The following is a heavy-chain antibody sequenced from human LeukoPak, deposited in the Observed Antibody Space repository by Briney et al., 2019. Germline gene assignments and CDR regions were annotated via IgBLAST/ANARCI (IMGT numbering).Heavy chain of an antibody. Sequence: SVTVSCKASTYTFTRYGISWVGQAPGQGLEWMGWISGYNGNTNYAQKFLGRVSMTADTATSTAYMELRSLTSDDTAMYYCARSGRGTYYYFDLGGQGTLVTVSA. V-gene: IGHV1-18*01. CDR2: ISGYNGNT. J-gene: IGHJ4*02. CDR3: ARSGRGTYYYFDL. CDR1: TYTFTRYG. D-gene: IGHD5-12*01.